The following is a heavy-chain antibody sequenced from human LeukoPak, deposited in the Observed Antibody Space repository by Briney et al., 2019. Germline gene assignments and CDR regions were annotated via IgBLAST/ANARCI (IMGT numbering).Heavy chain of an antibody. CDR1: GFTFTNAW. V-gene: IGHV3-15*01. J-gene: IGHJ4*02. CDR3: AKGQFGVRYYFDY. Sequence: GGSLRLSCAASGFTFTNAWMSWVRQAPGKGLEWVGRIKSKTDGGATDYAAPVKGRFTISRDDSKNTLYLRMNSLRAEDTAVYYCAKGQFGVRYYFDYWGQGTLVTVSS. CDR2: IKSKTDGGAT. D-gene: IGHD3-10*01.